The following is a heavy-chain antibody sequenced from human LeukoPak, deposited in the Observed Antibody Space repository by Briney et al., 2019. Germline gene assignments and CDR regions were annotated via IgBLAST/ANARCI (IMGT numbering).Heavy chain of an antibody. CDR1: GSTFSSYA. CDR3: AKEEGTIGIVVVITYPFDY. V-gene: IGHV3-23*01. CDR2: ISGSGGST. D-gene: IGHD3-22*01. Sequence: GGSLRLSCAASGSTFSSYAMSWVRQAPGKGLEWVSAISGSGGSTYYADSVKGRFTISRDNSKNTLYLQMNSLRAEDTAVYYCAKEEGTIGIVVVITYPFDYWGQGTLVTVSS. J-gene: IGHJ4*02.